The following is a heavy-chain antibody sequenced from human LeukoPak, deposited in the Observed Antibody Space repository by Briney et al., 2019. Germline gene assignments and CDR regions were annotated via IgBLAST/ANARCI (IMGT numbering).Heavy chain of an antibody. CDR3: ARAEWFGELLVDY. D-gene: IGHD3-10*01. J-gene: IGHJ4*02. CDR1: GFTVSSNY. CDR2: IYSGGST. V-gene: IGHV3-53*01. Sequence: GGSLRLSCAASGFTVSSNYMSWVRQAPGKGLEGVSVIYSGGSTYYADSVKGRFTISRDNSKNTLYLQMNSLRAEDTAVYYCARAEWFGELLVDYWGQGTLVTVSS.